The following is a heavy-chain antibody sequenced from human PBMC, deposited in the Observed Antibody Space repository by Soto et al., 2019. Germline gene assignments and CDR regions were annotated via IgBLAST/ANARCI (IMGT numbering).Heavy chain of an antibody. D-gene: IGHD3-22*01. CDR2: FDPEDGET. CDR3: ATPTGRYYDSSGYYGPAAFDI. J-gene: IGHJ3*02. CDR1: GYTLTELS. V-gene: IGHV1-24*01. Sequence: GASVKVSCKVSGYTLTELSMHWLRQAPGKGLEWMGGFDPEDGETIYAQKFQGRVTTTEDTSTDTAYMELSSLRSEDTAVYYCATPTGRYYDSSGYYGPAAFDIWGQGTMVTVSS.